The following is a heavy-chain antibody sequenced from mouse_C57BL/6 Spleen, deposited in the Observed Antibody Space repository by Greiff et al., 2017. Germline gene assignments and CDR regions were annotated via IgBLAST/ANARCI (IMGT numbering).Heavy chain of an antibody. CDR3: AREGALDGNYGGFAY. CDR2: IHPNSGST. Sequence: QVQLQQPGAELVKPGASVKLSCKASGYTFTSYWMHWVKQRPGQGLEWIGMIHPNSGSTNYNEKFKSKATLTVDKSSSTAYMQLSSLTSEDSAVYYCAREGALDGNYGGFAYWGQGTLVTVSA. CDR1: GYTFTSYW. V-gene: IGHV1-64*01. J-gene: IGHJ3*01. D-gene: IGHD2-1*01.